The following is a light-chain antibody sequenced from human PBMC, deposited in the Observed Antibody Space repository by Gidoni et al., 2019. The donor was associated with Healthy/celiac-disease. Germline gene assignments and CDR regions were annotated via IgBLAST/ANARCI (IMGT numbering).Light chain of an antibody. Sequence: SYELTSPLSVSVALGKTARITCGGNNIGSKNVHWYQQKPGQAPVLVIYRDSNRPSGIPERFSGSNSGNTATLTISRAQAGDESYYYCQVWDSSTYVFGTGTKVTVL. CDR2: RDS. J-gene: IGLJ1*01. V-gene: IGLV3-9*01. CDR3: QVWDSSTYV. CDR1: NIGSKN.